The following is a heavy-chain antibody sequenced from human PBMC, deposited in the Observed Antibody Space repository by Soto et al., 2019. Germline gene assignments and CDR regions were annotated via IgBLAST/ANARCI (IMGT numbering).Heavy chain of an antibody. D-gene: IGHD1-26*01. CDR1: GYTFTSYY. V-gene: IGHV1-46*01. Sequence: ASVKVSCKASGYTFTSYYMHWVRQAPGQGLEWMGIINPSGGSTSYAQKSQGRVTMTRDTSTSTVYMELSSLRSEDTAVYYCARTSPTTYYFDYWGQGTLVTVSS. CDR3: ARTSPTTYYFDY. CDR2: INPSGGST. J-gene: IGHJ4*02.